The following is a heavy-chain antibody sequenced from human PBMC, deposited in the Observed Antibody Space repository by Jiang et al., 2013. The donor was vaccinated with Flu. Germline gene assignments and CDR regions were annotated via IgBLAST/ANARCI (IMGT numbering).Heavy chain of an antibody. CDR3: AKATETANLDY. Sequence: ASGFTFSSYGMHWVRQAPGKGLEWVAVISYDGSNKYYADSVKGRFTISRDNSKNTLYLQMNSLRAEDTAVYYCAKATETANLDYWGQGTLVTVSS. J-gene: IGHJ4*02. V-gene: IGHV3-30*18. CDR1: GFTFSSYG. CDR2: ISYDGSNK. D-gene: IGHD5-18*01.